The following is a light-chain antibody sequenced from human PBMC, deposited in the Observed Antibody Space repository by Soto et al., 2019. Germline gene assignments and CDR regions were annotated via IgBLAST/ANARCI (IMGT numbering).Light chain of an antibody. CDR2: EVV. J-gene: IGLJ2*01. CDR3: CSSAGSSMFV. Sequence: QSALTQPASVSGSPGQSITISCTGSSSDVGPYNLVSWYQHHPGKAPQLMISEVVKRPSGVSNRFSGSKSGNTASLTISGLQAEDEADYYCCSSAGSSMFVFGGGTKLTVL. CDR1: SSDVGPYNL. V-gene: IGLV2-23*02.